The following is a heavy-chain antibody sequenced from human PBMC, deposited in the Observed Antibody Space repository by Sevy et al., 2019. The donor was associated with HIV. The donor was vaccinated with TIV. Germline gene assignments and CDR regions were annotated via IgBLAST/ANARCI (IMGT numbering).Heavy chain of an antibody. J-gene: IGHJ3*02. CDR2: ISGSGGST. CDR3: ARPTSLRGAFDI. D-gene: IGHD4-17*01. Sequence: GSLRLSCAASGFTFSSYAMSWVRQAPGKGLEWVSAISGSGGSTYYADSVKGRFTISRDNSKNTLYLQMNSLRAEDTAVYYCARPTSLRGAFDIWGQGTMVTVS. CDR1: GFTFSSYA. V-gene: IGHV3-23*01.